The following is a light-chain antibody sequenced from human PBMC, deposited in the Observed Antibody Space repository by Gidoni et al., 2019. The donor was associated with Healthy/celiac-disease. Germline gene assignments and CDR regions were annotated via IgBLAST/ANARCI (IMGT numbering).Light chain of an antibody. CDR1: QSVSSSY. V-gene: IGKV3-20*01. CDR3: QQYGSSLVT. CDR2: GAS. J-gene: IGKJ3*01. Sequence: EIVLTQSPGTLSLSPGERATLSCRASQSVSSSYLAWYQQTPGQAPRLLIYGASSRATGIPDRFSGSGSGTDFTLTISRLEPEDFAVYYCQQYGSSLVTFGPGTKVDIK.